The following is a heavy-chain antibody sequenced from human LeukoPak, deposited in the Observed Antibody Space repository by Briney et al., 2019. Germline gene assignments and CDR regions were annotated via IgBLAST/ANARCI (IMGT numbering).Heavy chain of an antibody. V-gene: IGHV4-61*02. D-gene: IGHD6-19*01. CDR1: GGSISSGSYY. J-gene: IGHJ4*02. CDR3: ARDPSIAVAGTGFDY. Sequence: SQTLSLTCTVSGGSISSGSYYWSWIRQPAGKGLEWIGRIYTSGSTNYNPSLKSRVTISVDTSKNQFSLKLSSVTAADTAVYSCARDPSIAVAGTGFDYWGQGTLVTVS. CDR2: IYTSGST.